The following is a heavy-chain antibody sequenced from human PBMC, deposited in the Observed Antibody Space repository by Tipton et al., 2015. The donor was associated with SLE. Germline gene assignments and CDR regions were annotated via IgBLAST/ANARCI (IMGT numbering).Heavy chain of an antibody. CDR1: EFTLSIYG. J-gene: IGHJ4*02. CDR3: SESLNN. CDR2: INDDGSST. V-gene: IGHV3-74*01. Sequence: AVSEFTLSIYGMNWVRQAPGKGLVWVSHINDDGSSTTYAESVKGRFTISRDNAKNTVFLQMNSLRVEDTAVYYCSESLNNWGQGTLVTVSS.